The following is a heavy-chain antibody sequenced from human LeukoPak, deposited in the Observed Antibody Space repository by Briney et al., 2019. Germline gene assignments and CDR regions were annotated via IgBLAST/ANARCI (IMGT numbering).Heavy chain of an antibody. CDR3: ARAVTIFVNHASGSGAYHYYMDV. V-gene: IGHV1-18*01. CDR1: GYTFTNYG. D-gene: IGHD3-10*01. Sequence: ASVKVSCKASGYTFTNYGISWIRQAPGQGLEWMGWISAYHGSTNYAQKLLGRVTMTRDTSTNTAYMDLTSLSSDDTAVYYCARAVTIFVNHASGSGAYHYYMDVWGKGTTVTVSS. J-gene: IGHJ6*03. CDR2: ISAYHGST.